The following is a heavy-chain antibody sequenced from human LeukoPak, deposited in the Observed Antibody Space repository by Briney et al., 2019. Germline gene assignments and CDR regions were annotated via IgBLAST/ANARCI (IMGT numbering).Heavy chain of an antibody. V-gene: IGHV4-39*07. CDR2: IYYSGSP. CDR3: ASSPSYGDYGGGAFDI. Sequence: SETLSLTCTVSGGSISTSTYYWGWIRQPPGKGLEWIGSIYYSGSPYYNPSLKSRVTISVDTSNNQFSLKLSSVTAADTAVYYCASSPSYGDYGGGAFDIWGQGTMVTVSS. D-gene: IGHD4-17*01. CDR1: GGSISTSTYY. J-gene: IGHJ3*02.